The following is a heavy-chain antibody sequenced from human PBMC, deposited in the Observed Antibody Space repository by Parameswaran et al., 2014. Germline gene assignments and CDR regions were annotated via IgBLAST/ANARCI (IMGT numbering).Heavy chain of an antibody. J-gene: IGHJ4*02. Sequence: RWIRQPPGKGLEWIGEINHSGSTNYNPSLKSRVTISVDTSKNQFSLKLSSVTAADTAVYYCARGLYDYVWGSYRYTPYYFDYWGQGTLVTVSS. D-gene: IGHD3-16*02. CDR2: INHSGST. CDR3: ARGLYDYVWGSYRYTPYYFDY. V-gene: IGHV4-34*01.